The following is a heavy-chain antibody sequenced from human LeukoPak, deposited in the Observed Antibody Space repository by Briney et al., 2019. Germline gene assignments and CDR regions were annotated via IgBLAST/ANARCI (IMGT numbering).Heavy chain of an antibody. CDR2: IIPIFGTA. CDR1: GGTFSSYA. D-gene: IGHD6-13*01. Sequence: SVTVSCKASGGTFSSYAISWVRQAPGQGLEWMGGIIPIFGTANYAQKFQGRVTITADKSTSTAYMELSSLRSEDTAVYYCARDRSSWFKWFDPWGQGTLVTVSS. CDR3: ARDRSSWFKWFDP. J-gene: IGHJ5*02. V-gene: IGHV1-69*06.